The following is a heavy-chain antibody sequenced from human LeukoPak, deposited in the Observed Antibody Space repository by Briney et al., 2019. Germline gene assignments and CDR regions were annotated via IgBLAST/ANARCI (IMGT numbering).Heavy chain of an antibody. V-gene: IGHV1-18*01. CDR1: GYTFTSYG. CDR2: ISAYNGNT. J-gene: IGHJ4*02. Sequence: ASVKVSCKASGYTFTSYGISWVRQAPGQGLEWMGWISAYNGNTNYAQKFQGRVTITADESTSTAYMELSSLRSEDTAVYYCATEYYYDSSGYYRTTSYFDYWGQGTLVTVSS. D-gene: IGHD3-22*01. CDR3: ATEYYYDSSGYYRTTSYFDY.